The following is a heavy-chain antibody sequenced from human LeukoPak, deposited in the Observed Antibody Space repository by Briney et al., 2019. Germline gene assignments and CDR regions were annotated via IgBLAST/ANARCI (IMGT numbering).Heavy chain of an antibody. CDR3: AKEVIPRWELLRGGWFDP. V-gene: IGHV3-23*01. Sequence: GGSLRLSCAASGFTFSSYAMSWVRQAPGKGLEWVSAISGSGGSTYYADSVKGRFTISRDNSKNTLYLQMNSLRAEDTAVYYCAKEVIPRWELLRGGWFDPWGQGTLVTVSS. J-gene: IGHJ5*02. D-gene: IGHD1-26*01. CDR1: GFTFSSYA. CDR2: ISGSGGST.